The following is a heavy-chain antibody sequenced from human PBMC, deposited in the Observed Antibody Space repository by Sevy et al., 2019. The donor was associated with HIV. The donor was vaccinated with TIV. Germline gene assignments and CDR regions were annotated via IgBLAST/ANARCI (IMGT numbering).Heavy chain of an antibody. D-gene: IGHD2-2*01. J-gene: IGHJ4*02. CDR3: AREGCSKPHDY. CDR1: GFTFSKYS. Sequence: GGSLRLSCVASGFTFSKYSMSWVRQTPGKGLEWVSTLSFACGRINYADSVKGRFTMSRDDSSNTFYLQMDSLRAEDTAIYYCAREGCSKPHDYWGQGTLVTVSS. CDR2: LSFACGRI. V-gene: IGHV3-23*01.